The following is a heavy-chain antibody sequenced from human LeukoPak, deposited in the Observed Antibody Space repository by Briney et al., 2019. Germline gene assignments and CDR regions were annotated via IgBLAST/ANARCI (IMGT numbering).Heavy chain of an antibody. CDR2: ISAYNGNT. CDR1: GYTFTSYG. J-gene: IGHJ5*02. Sequence: ASVKVSCKASGYTFTSYGISWVRQAPGQGLEWMGWISAYNGNTNYAQKLQGRVTMTTDTSTSTAYMELRSLRSDDTAVYYCARGSLDTAMVTFSSWFDPWGQGTLVTVSS. CDR3: ARGSLDTAMVTFSSWFDP. D-gene: IGHD5-18*01. V-gene: IGHV1-18*01.